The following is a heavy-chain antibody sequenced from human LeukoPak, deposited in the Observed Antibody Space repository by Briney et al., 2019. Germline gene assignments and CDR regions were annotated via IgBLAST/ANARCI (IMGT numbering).Heavy chain of an antibody. J-gene: IGHJ3*02. Sequence: GASVKVSCKASGGTFSSYAIGWVRQAPGQGLEWMGGISAYIGNTKYAQKIQGRVTMTTDTSTSTAYMELRSLRSDDTAVYYCARDGGSYSIAFDIWGQGTMVTVSS. CDR3: ARDGGSYSIAFDI. D-gene: IGHD1-26*01. CDR2: ISAYIGNT. V-gene: IGHV1-18*01. CDR1: GGTFSSYA.